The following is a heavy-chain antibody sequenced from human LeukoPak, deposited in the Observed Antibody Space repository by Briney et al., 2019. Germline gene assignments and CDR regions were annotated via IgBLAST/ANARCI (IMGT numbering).Heavy chain of an antibody. Sequence: SQTLSLTCVISGDSVSSNSAAWNWIRQSPSRGLEWLGRTYYRSKWYNDYAVSVKSRMTINADTSKNQFSLQLNSVTPEDTAVYYCARAGGDSRYFDYWGQGTLVTVSS. D-gene: IGHD2-21*02. CDR1: GDSVSSNSAA. V-gene: IGHV6-1*01. CDR3: ARAGGDSRYFDY. J-gene: IGHJ4*02. CDR2: TYYRSKWYN.